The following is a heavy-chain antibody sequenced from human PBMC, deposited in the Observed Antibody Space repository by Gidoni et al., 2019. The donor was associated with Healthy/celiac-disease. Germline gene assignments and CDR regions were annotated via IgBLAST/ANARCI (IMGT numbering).Heavy chain of an antibody. V-gene: IGHV3-30*03. Sequence: QVPLVESGGGVVQPGRSLRLSCAASGFTFSSYSTHWVRQAPGKGLEWVAGISYDGSNKYYADSVKGRFTISRDNSKNTLYLQMNSLRAEDTAVYYCARDPTHYYDSSGTLDVWGQGTTVTLSS. CDR2: ISYDGSNK. J-gene: IGHJ6*02. D-gene: IGHD3-22*01. CDR3: ARDPTHYYDSSGTLDV. CDR1: GFTFSSYS.